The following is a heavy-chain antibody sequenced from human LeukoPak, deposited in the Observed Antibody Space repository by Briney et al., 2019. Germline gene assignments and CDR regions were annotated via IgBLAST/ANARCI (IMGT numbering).Heavy chain of an antibody. J-gene: IGHJ3*02. CDR2: INHSGST. V-gene: IGHV4-34*01. D-gene: IGHD3-10*01. Sequence: SETLSLTCAVYGGSFSGYYWSWIRQPPGKGLEWIGEINHSGSTNYNPSLKSRVTISVDTSKIQFSLKLSSVTAADTAVYYCARAMATNDAFDIWGQGTMVTVSS. CDR1: GGSFSGYY. CDR3: ARAMATNDAFDI.